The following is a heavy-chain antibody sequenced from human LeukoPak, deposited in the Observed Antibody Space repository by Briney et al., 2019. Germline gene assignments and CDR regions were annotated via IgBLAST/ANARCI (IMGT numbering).Heavy chain of an antibody. V-gene: IGHV1-18*01. CDR2: ISAYNGNT. CDR1: GGTFSSYA. CDR3: ARFGGYSYGDYYYMDV. Sequence: ASVKVSCKASGGTFSSYAISWVRQAPGQGLEWMGWISAYNGNTNYAQKLQGRVTMTTDTSTSTAYVELRSLRSDDTAVYYCARFGGYSYGDYYYMDVWGKGTTVTVSS. D-gene: IGHD5-18*01. J-gene: IGHJ6*03.